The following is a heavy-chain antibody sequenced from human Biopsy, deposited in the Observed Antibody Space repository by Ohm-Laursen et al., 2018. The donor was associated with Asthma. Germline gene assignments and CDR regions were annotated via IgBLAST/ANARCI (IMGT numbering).Heavy chain of an antibody. D-gene: IGHD4-23*01. V-gene: IGHV3-30*03. J-gene: IGHJ3*02. CDR3: ARGNHHLDYGGNSGAFYI. CDR1: GFTFSSFG. Sequence: SLRLSCAASGFTFSSFGMHWVRQAPGKGLEWVAVISYDGSNKYYADSVKGRFTISRDNSKNTLYLQMNSLRAEDTAVYYCARGNHHLDYGGNSGAFYIWGQGTMVTVSS. CDR2: ISYDGSNK.